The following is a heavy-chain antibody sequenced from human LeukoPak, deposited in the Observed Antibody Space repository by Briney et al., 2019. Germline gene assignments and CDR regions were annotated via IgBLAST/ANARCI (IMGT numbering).Heavy chain of an antibody. CDR2: ISGSGIST. V-gene: IGHV3-23*01. Sequence: GGSLRLSCAASGFTFSSYAMSWVRQAPGKGLEWVSDISGSGISTYYADSVKGRFTISRDNAKNSLYLQMNSLRAEDTAVYYCARDSGIWGFYDYWGQGTLVTVSS. CDR1: GFTFSSYA. D-gene: IGHD7-27*01. CDR3: ARDSGIWGFYDY. J-gene: IGHJ4*02.